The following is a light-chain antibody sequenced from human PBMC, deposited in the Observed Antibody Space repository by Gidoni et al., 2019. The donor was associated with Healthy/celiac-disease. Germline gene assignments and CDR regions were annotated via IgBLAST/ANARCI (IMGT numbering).Light chain of an antibody. J-gene: IGKJ4*01. CDR2: DAS. CDR1: QDISNY. CDR3: QQYDSLPLT. V-gene: IGKV1-33*01. Sequence: DIQMTQSPSSLSASVGDRVTITCQASQDISNYLHWYQQKPGKAPKLLIYDASNLETGVPSRFSGSGSGTDFTFTISSLRPEDIATYYCQQYDSLPLTLGGGTKVEIK.